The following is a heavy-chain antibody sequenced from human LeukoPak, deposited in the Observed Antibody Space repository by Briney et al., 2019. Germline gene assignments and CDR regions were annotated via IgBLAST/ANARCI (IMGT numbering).Heavy chain of an antibody. D-gene: IGHD1-26*01. Sequence: GGSLRLSCAASGFTFSSYWMTWVRQAPGKGLEWVANIKQDGSEKFYVDSVKGRFTISRDNAKSSLYLQMNSLRVEDTAVYYCARDFAIVVGATDYWGQGTLVTVS. CDR3: ARDFAIVVGATDY. J-gene: IGHJ4*02. CDR2: IKQDGSEK. V-gene: IGHV3-7*01. CDR1: GFTFSSYW.